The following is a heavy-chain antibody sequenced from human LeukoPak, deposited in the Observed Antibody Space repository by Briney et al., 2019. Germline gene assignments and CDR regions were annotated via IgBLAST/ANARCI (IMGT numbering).Heavy chain of an antibody. CDR1: GFTFDDYA. D-gene: IGHD3-3*01. CDR2: ISWNSGSI. V-gene: IGHV3-9*03. Sequence: GGSLRLSCAASGFTFDDYAMHWVRQAPGKGLEWVSGISWNSGSIGYADSVKGRFTISRDNAKNSLYLQMNSLRAEDMALYYCAKGELRFLEWLFDYWGQGTLVTVSS. J-gene: IGHJ4*02. CDR3: AKGELRFLEWLFDY.